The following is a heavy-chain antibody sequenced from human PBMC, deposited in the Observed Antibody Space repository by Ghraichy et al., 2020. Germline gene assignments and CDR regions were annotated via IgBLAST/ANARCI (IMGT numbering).Heavy chain of an antibody. V-gene: IGHV3-48*02. CDR2: ITHSSRNI. CDR1: GFTFSGYS. D-gene: IGHD4-23*01. CDR3: ARGSKVVRFYYYDGMDV. Sequence: GGSLRLSCVGSGFTFSGYSMNWVRQSPGKGLEWVSYITHSSRNIFYADSVKGRFTISRDNAQNSLYLQMNSLRDEDTAVYYCARGSKVVRFYYYDGMDVWGQASTVSVSS. J-gene: IGHJ6*02.